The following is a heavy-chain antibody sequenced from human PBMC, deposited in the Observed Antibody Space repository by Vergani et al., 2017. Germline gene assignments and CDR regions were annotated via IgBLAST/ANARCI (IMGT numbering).Heavy chain of an antibody. CDR1: GFTFNSYG. D-gene: IGHD2-21*01. J-gene: IGHJ4*02. CDR2: IRSDESRR. Sequence: QVQLVESGGGVVQPGGSLRLSCAASGFTFNSYGMHWVRQAPGKGLEWVASIRSDESRRYYGDSMEGPFTISRDNSKNTVYLQINSLRAEDTAFYYCADLYGDDGFSPFGGQGTLVTVSS. CDR3: ADLYGDDGFSPF. V-gene: IGHV3-30*02.